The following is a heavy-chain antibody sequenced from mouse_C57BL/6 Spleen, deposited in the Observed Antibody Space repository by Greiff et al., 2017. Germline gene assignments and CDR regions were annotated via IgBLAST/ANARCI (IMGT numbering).Heavy chain of an antibody. Sequence: VQLQQPGAELVMPGASVKLSCKASGYTFTSYWMHWVKQRPGQGLEWIGEIDPSDSYTNYNQKFKGKSTLTVDKSSSTAYMQLSSLTSEDSAVYYCARGRLLRSDYAMDYWGQGTSVTVSS. CDR2: IDPSDSYT. V-gene: IGHV1-69*01. CDR1: GYTFTSYW. CDR3: ARGRLLRSDYAMDY. D-gene: IGHD1-1*01. J-gene: IGHJ4*01.